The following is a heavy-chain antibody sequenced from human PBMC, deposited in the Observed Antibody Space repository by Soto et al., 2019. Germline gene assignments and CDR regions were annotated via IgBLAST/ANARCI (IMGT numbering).Heavy chain of an antibody. D-gene: IGHD4-17*01. Sequence: EVQLVESGGDLVQPGGSLRLSCTASGFTFSDHYMDWVRQAPGKGLEWVGRARNKVQVYTTVYAASVRGRFTISRVDSRYSLYLQLNNLKTESRGVYYGTRNGDTVTYYTPMDVLGQGTTVTGSS. J-gene: IGHJ6*02. CDR2: ARNKVQVYTT. CDR3: TRNGDTVTYYTPMDV. CDR1: GFTFSDHY. V-gene: IGHV3-72*01.